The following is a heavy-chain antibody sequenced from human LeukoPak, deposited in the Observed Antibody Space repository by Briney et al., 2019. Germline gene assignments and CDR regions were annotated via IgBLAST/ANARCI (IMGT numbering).Heavy chain of an antibody. CDR3: ARVQAAVADPDYYYYYGMDV. Sequence: SETLSLTCTVSGGSISSHYWSWIRQPAGKGLEYIGRIHTSGITNYNPSLKSRVTMSGDTSKNQFSLKLSSVTAADTAVYYCARVQAAVADPDYYYYYGMDVWGQGTTVTVSS. CDR2: IHTSGIT. D-gene: IGHD6-19*01. V-gene: IGHV4-4*07. CDR1: GGSISSHY. J-gene: IGHJ6*02.